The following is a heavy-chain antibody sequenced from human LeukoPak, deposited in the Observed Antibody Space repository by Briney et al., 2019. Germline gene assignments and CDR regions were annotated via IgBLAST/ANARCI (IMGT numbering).Heavy chain of an antibody. J-gene: IGHJ4*02. V-gene: IGHV3-21*01. CDR3: IRDLVDDYSLYY. CDR2: INSDSSLM. D-gene: IGHD3-16*01. Sequence: PGRSLRLSCAASGFAFSSYSMNWARQAPGKGLEWVSSINSDSSLMFYAESVKGRFTISRDTARNSLYLQINSLRAEDTAVYYCIRDLVDDYSLYYCGQG. CDR1: GFAFSSYS.